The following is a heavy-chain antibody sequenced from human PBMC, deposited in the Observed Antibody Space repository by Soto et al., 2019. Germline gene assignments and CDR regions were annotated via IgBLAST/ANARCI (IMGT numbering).Heavy chain of an antibody. Sequence: QVQLQESVPGLVTPSETLSLNCSVSGSSISSYYLTCIRQHLGKGLEGIGFIHYSGSPNYNPTLKTRVTLSVDTSKNQFSLKLSSVTSADTAVYFCAGFCSRGRCPDHWGQGTLLNVSS. J-gene: IGHJ4*02. CDR1: GSSISSYY. D-gene: IGHD2-15*01. V-gene: IGHV4-59*01. CDR2: IHYSGSP. CDR3: AGFCSRGRCPDH.